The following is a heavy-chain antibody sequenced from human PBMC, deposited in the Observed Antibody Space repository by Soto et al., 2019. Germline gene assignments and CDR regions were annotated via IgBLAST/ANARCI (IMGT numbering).Heavy chain of an antibody. Sequence: PGGSLRLSCAASGFTFNNYAMSWVRQAPGKGLEWVSSISGSGGSTYYADSVKGRFSISRDNSKNTLYLQMNSLRVGDTALYHCVREVGSSADYWGQGTLVTVSS. CDR2: ISGSGGST. CDR1: GFTFNNYA. V-gene: IGHV3-23*01. D-gene: IGHD6-13*01. J-gene: IGHJ4*02. CDR3: VREVGSSADY.